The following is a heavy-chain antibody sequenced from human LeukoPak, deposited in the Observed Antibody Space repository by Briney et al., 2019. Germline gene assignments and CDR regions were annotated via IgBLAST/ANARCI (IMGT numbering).Heavy chain of an antibody. D-gene: IGHD2/OR15-2a*01. J-gene: IGHJ4*02. CDR2: IYYSEST. CDR1: GGSISNYY. V-gene: IGHV4-59*01. CDR3: ARGRCRNSGCRPYFDY. Sequence: SETLSLTCTVSGGSISNYYWSWIRQPPGKGLEWIGYIYYSESTNYNPSLKSRVTISTDTSKSQFSLNLRSVTAEDTGIYYCARGRCRNSGCRPYFDYWGQGTQVTVSS.